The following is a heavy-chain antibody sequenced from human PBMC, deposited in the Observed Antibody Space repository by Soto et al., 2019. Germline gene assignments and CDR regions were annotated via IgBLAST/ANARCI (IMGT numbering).Heavy chain of an antibody. D-gene: IGHD2-8*01. Sequence: QVQLVQSGAEVKKPGASVKVSCKASGYTFTSYDINWVRQATGQGLEWMGWMNPNNNNTGYAQKFQGRVTMTRNTSISTAYMELSSLGSEDTAVYYSARGPHPYFNDYWGQATLVTVSS. CDR1: GYTFTSYD. J-gene: IGHJ4*02. V-gene: IGHV1-8*01. CDR2: MNPNNNNT. CDR3: ARGPHPYFNDY.